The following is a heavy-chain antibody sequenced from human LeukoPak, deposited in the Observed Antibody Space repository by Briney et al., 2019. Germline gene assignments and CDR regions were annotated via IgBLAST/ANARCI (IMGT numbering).Heavy chain of an antibody. CDR3: ARRLYHTSGATYDY. CDR2: IYYNGGT. Sequence: GSLRLSCAASGFTFSSYAMSWVRQAPGKGLEWIGSIYYNGGTYYNPSLKSRVTISVDTSKNQFSLKLSSVTAADTAVYYCARRLYHTSGATYDYWGQGTLVTVSS. V-gene: IGHV4-39*01. D-gene: IGHD3-22*01. J-gene: IGHJ4*02. CDR1: GFTFSSYA.